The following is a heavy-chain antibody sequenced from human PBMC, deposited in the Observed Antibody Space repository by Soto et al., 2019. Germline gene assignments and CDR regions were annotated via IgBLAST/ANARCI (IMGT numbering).Heavy chain of an antibody. CDR1: GGAFSDYF. V-gene: IGHV4-34*02. CDR3: ARIIVGAVAF. J-gene: IGHJ4*02. CDR2: INHRGST. Sequence: QVQLQQWGAGLLKPSETLSLTCAVYGGAFSDYFWTWIRQSPGQGLEWLGDINHRGSTSYKPSLKSRVTISLDTSKNPFFRSLSSVAAADTALYYCARIIVGAVAFWGQGALVTVSS. D-gene: IGHD1-26*01.